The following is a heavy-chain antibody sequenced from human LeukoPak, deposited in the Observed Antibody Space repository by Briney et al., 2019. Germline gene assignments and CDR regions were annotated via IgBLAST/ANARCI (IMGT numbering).Heavy chain of an antibody. CDR1: GGSISSSSYY. D-gene: IGHD3-10*01. CDR3: ARHVGFITMVRGVIDNNWFDP. Sequence: SETLSLTCTVSGGSISSSSYYWGWIRQPPGKGLEWIGSIYYSGSPYYNPSLKSRVAISVDTSKKQFSLKLSSVTAADTAVYYCARHVGFITMVRGVIDNNWFDPWGQGTLVTVSS. V-gene: IGHV4-39*01. CDR2: IYYSGSP. J-gene: IGHJ5*02.